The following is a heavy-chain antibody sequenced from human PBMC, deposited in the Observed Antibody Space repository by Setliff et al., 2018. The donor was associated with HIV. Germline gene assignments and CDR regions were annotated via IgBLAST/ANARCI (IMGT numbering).Heavy chain of an antibody. CDR3: ARKTVGGAVV. D-gene: IGHD6-19*01. J-gene: IGHJ4*02. CDR2: INTDTGNP. Sequence: ASVKVSCKASGHTFTRYPMNWVRQAPGQGLEWMGWINTDTGNPTYAQGFTGRFVFSLETSVSTAYLQISSLKAEDSAVYYCARKTVGGAVVWGQGTLVTAPQ. CDR1: GHTFTRYP. V-gene: IGHV7-4-1*02.